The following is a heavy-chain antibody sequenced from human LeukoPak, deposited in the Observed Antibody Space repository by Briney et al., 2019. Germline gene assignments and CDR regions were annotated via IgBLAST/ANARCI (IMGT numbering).Heavy chain of an antibody. J-gene: IGHJ6*02. CDR1: GGSFSGYY. CDR2: INHSGST. CDR3: ASLVVPPNYYYYYGMDV. Sequence: SETLSLTCAVYGGSFSGYYWSWIRQPPVKGLEWIGEINHSGSTNYNPSLKSRVTISVDTSKNQFSLKLSSVTAADTAVYYCASLVVPPNYYYYYGMDVWGQGTTVTVSS. V-gene: IGHV4-34*01. D-gene: IGHD2-2*01.